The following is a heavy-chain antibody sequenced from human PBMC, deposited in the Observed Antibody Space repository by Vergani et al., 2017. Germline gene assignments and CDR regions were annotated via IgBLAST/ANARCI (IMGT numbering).Heavy chain of an antibody. CDR1: GFTFSSYG. D-gene: IGHD3-3*01. Sequence: QVQLVESGGGVVQPGGSLRLSCAASGFTFSSYGMHWVRQAPGKGLEWVAFIRYDGSNKYYADSVKGRFTISRDNSKKTLYLQMNSLRAEDTAVYYCAKDGASYYDLWSGYLPTSYYYYYYMDVWGKGTTVTVSS. V-gene: IGHV3-30*02. J-gene: IGHJ6*03. CDR2: IRYDGSNK. CDR3: AKDGASYYDLWSGYLPTSYYYYYYMDV.